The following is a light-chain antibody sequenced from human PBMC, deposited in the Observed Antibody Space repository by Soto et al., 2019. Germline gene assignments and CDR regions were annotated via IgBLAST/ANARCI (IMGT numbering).Light chain of an antibody. V-gene: IGLV2-14*01. CDR1: SSDVGGYNY. CDR2: EVS. CDR3: SSYKSSTFYV. J-gene: IGLJ1*01. Sequence: QSVLTQPASVSGSPGQSITISCTGTSSDVGGYNYVSWYQQHPGKAPKLMIYEVSNRPSGVSNRSSGSKSGNTASLTISGIQAEDEADYYCSSYKSSTFYVFGTGTKVTVL.